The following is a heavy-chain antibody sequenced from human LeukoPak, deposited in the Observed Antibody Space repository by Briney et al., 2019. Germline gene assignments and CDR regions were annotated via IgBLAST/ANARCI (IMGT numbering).Heavy chain of an antibody. V-gene: IGHV3-7*01. Sequence: GGSLRLSCTASGFTLSSYWMSWVRQAPGKGLEWVANIKEDGSEKYYVDSVKGRFTISRDNPKNSLSLQMNSLRVEDTAVFYCAKERWGSSGHFDLWGQGTLVTVS. J-gene: IGHJ4*02. CDR3: AKERWGSSGHFDL. CDR2: IKEDGSEK. D-gene: IGHD6-19*01. CDR1: GFTLSSYW.